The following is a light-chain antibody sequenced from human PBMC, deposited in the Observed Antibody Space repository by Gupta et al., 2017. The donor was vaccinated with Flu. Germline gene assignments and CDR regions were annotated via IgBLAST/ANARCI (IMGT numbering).Light chain of an antibody. J-gene: IGLJ3*02. CDR1: SSDVGGYNS. Sequence: QSALTQPRSVSGSPGQSVAISCTGTSSDVGGYNSVSWYQQLPGKAPKLMIYDVTQRPSEVPDFFSGSKSGTTASLTISGLQAEDDDYYYCCSYATTYWVFGGGTKLTVL. V-gene: IGLV2-11*01. CDR3: CSYATTYWV. CDR2: DVT.